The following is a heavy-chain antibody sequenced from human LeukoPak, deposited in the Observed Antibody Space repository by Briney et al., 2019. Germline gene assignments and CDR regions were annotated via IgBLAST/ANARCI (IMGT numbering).Heavy chain of an antibody. CDR1: GYTFTTFG. Sequence: ASVKVSCKASGYTFTTFGLSWLRQAPGQGLEWMGLINPDSGGTNNAQKFQGRVTMTRDTSISTAYMELSRLRSDDTAVYYCARTFYDTLDSDAFDFWGQGTMVIVSS. D-gene: IGHD2/OR15-2a*01. CDR3: ARTFYDTLDSDAFDF. V-gene: IGHV1-2*02. CDR2: INPDSGGT. J-gene: IGHJ3*01.